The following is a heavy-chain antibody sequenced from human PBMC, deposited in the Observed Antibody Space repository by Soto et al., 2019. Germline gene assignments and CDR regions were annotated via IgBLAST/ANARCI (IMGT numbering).Heavy chain of an antibody. J-gene: IGHJ6*03. D-gene: IGHD6-6*01. CDR3: ARLGYSSSKDYYYYYMDV. V-gene: IGHV4-39*01. CDR1: GGFISSSSYY. Sequence: SETLSLTCTVSGGFISSSSYYWGWIRQPPGKGLEWIGSIYYSGSTYYNPSLKSRVTISVDTSKNQFSLKLSSVTAADTAVYYCARLGYSSSKDYYYYYMDVWGKGTTVTVSS. CDR2: IYYSGST.